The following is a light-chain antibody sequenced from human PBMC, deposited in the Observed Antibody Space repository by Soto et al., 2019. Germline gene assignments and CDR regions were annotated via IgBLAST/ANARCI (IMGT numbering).Light chain of an antibody. J-gene: IGKJ4*01. Sequence: EIVLTQSPGTLSLSPGERATLSCRASQSVSSSYLAWYQQKPGQAPRLLIYGAASRATGIPDRFGGSGSGSDFTLTISRLEPEDFAVYYCEQYGSSPPLTFGGGTKVEIE. CDR3: EQYGSSPPLT. CDR1: QSVSSSY. CDR2: GAA. V-gene: IGKV3-20*01.